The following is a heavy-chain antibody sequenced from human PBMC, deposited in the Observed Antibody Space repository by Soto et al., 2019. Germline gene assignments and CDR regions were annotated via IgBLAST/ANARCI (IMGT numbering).Heavy chain of an antibody. CDR3: ARGAYYYDSSGYLNY. V-gene: IGHV1-69*13. Sequence: ASVKVSCKASGGTFSSYAISWVRRAPGQGLEWMGGIIPIFGTANYAQKFQGRVTITADESTSTAYMELSSLRSEDTAVYYCARGAYYYDSSGYLNYWGLGTLVTVSS. J-gene: IGHJ4*02. CDR1: GGTFSSYA. D-gene: IGHD3-22*01. CDR2: IIPIFGTA.